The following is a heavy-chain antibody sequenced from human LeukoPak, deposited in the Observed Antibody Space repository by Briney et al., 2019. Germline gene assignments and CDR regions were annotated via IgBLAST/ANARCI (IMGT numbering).Heavy chain of an antibody. Sequence: ASVKVSCKASGGTFSSYAISWVRQAPGQGLEWMGGIIPIFGTANYAQKFQGRVTITVDESTSTAYMELSSLRSEDTAVYYCARPRKSSSIEAFDIWGQGTMVTVSS. CDR1: GGTFSSYA. D-gene: IGHD2-2*01. CDR3: ARPRKSSSIEAFDI. CDR2: IIPIFGTA. V-gene: IGHV1-69*01. J-gene: IGHJ3*02.